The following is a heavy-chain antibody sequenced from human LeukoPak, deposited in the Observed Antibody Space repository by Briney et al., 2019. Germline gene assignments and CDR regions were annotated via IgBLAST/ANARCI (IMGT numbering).Heavy chain of an antibody. D-gene: IGHD6-6*01. Sequence: GGSLRLSCAASGFTFSSYGMHWVRQAPGKGLEWVAVILSDGSKEFYTDSVKGRFTISRDNAKNSLYLQVNSLRVEDTAVYYCARGGAARPDYWGQGTLVTVSS. CDR1: GFTFSSYG. CDR2: ILSDGSKE. J-gene: IGHJ4*02. V-gene: IGHV3-33*01. CDR3: ARGGAARPDY.